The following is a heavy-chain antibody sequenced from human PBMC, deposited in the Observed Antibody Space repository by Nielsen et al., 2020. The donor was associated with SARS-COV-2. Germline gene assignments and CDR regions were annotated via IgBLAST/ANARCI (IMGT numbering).Heavy chain of an antibody. J-gene: IGHJ4*02. Sequence: ASVKVSCKASGHTFSSHDINCVRQAPGQGLEWMGWINPNSGGTNYAQKFQGRVTMTRDTSISTAYMELSRLRSDDTAVYYCARDGQGVYSSSWEFDYWGQGTLVTVSS. CDR2: INPNSGGT. D-gene: IGHD6-13*01. V-gene: IGHV1-2*02. CDR3: ARDGQGVYSSSWEFDY. CDR1: GHTFSSHD.